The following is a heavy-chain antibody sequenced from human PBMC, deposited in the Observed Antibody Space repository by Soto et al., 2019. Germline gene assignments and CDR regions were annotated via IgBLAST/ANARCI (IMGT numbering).Heavy chain of an antibody. D-gene: IGHD3-16*02. J-gene: IGHJ4*02. Sequence: SETLSLTCTVSGGSISSYYWSWIRQPPGKGLEWIGYIYYSGSTNYNPSLKSRVTISVDTSKNQFSLKLSSVTAADMAVYYCARYRYYTYYFDYWGQGTLVTVSS. V-gene: IGHV4-59*01. CDR2: IYYSGST. CDR1: GGSISSYY. CDR3: ARYRYYTYYFDY.